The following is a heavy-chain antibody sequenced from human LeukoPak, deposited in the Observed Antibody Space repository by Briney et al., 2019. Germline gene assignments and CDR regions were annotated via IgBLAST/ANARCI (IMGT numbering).Heavy chain of an antibody. D-gene: IGHD3-10*01. CDR2: IRSKAYGGTT. CDR1: GFTFGDHA. J-gene: IGHJ6*02. V-gene: IGHV3-49*04. Sequence: PGGSLRLSCTASGFTFGDHAINWVRQAPGKGLELVGFIRSKAYGGTTEYAASVKDRFTISRDDSTSIAYLHMNSLKTEDTAVYYCSRQTDYYGSGSYPDVWGQGTTVTVSS. CDR3: SRQTDYYGSGSYPDV.